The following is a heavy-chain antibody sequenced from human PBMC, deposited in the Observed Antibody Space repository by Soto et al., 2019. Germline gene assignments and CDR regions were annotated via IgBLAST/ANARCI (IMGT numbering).Heavy chain of an antibody. CDR2: INPNSGGT. CDR1: GYTFTSYG. V-gene: IGHV1-2*04. J-gene: IGHJ4*02. CDR3: ARASSFGIVGATFGFDY. Sequence: ASVKVSCKASGYTFTSYGISWVRQAPGQGLEWMGWINPNSGGTNYAQKFQGWVTMTRDTSISTAYMELSRLRSDDTAVYYCARASSFGIVGATFGFDYWGQGTLVTVSS. D-gene: IGHD1-26*01.